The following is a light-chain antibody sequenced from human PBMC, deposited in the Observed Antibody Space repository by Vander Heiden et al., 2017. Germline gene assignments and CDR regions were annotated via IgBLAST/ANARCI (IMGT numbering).Light chain of an antibody. CDR3: QQDNSYFYT. J-gene: IGKJ2*01. Sequence: DIQMTQSPSTLSASAGDRVTITCRASQSISSWLAWYQQKPGKAPKLLIYDASSLESGVPSRFSGSGSGTEFTLTISSLQPDDFATYYCQQDNSYFYTFGQGTKMEIK. CDR1: QSISSW. V-gene: IGKV1-5*01. CDR2: DAS.